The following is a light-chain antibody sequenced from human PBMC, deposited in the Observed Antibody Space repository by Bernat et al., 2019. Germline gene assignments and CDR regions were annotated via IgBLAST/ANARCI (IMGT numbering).Light chain of an antibody. Sequence: EIVLTQSPGTLSLSPGERATLSCRASQSVSSSYLAWYQQKPGQAPRLRIYGASSRATGIPDRFSGSGSGTDFTLTISRLEPEDFAVYYWQQYGSSRTFGQGTKVEIK. CDR2: GAS. CDR3: QQYGSSRT. J-gene: IGKJ1*01. V-gene: IGKV3-20*01. CDR1: QSVSSSY.